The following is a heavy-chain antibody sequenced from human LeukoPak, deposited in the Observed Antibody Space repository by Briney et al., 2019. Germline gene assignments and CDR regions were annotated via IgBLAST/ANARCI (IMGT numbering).Heavy chain of an antibody. V-gene: IGHV3-53*01. J-gene: IGHJ4*02. CDR3: ARAAYDSNGFTANHDY. CDR1: GFTVSSNY. D-gene: IGHD3-22*01. Sequence: GSLRLSCAASGFTVSSNYMSWVRQAPGKGLEWVSVLYSDGSTYYADSLKGRFTISRDNSKNTLYLQMNNPRAEDTAMYYCARAAYDSNGFTANHDYWGQGTLVTVSS. CDR2: LYSDGST.